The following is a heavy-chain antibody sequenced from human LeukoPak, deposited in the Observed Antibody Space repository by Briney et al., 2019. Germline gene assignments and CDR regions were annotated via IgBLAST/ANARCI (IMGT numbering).Heavy chain of an antibody. CDR3: ARGLRYSSSWFDY. CDR1: GGSFSGYY. CDR2: INHSGST. J-gene: IGHJ4*02. Sequence: PSETLSLTCAVYGGSFSGYYWSWIRQPPGKGLGWIGEINHSGSTNYNPSLKSRVTISVDTSKNQFSLKLSSVTAADTAVYYCARGLRYSSSWFDYWGQGTLVTVSS. D-gene: IGHD6-13*01. V-gene: IGHV4-34*01.